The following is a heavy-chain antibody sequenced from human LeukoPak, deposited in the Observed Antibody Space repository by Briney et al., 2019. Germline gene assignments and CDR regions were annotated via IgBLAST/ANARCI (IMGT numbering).Heavy chain of an antibody. CDR2: IRYDGSNK. D-gene: IGHD3-10*01. V-gene: IGHV3-30*02. CDR3: AKDSATYSGKYYYYYYMDV. Sequence: GGSLRLSCAASGFTVSSYGMRWVRQAPGKGLEWVAFIRYDGSNKYYADSVKGRFTISRDNSKNTLYLQMNSLRAEDTAVYYCAKDSATYSGKYYYYYYMDVWGKGTTVTISS. J-gene: IGHJ6*03. CDR1: GFTVSSYG.